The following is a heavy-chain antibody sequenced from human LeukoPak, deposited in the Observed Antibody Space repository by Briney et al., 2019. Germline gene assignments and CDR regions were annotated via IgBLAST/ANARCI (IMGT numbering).Heavy chain of an antibody. CDR1: GFTFSNYG. Sequence: GGSLRLSCAASGFTFSNYGMHWVRQAPGKGLEWVAVISSDGRDKHCADSVKGRFTISRDNSKNTLYLQMNSLRGEDTAVYYCAKDREGTIADYFDYWGQGTLVTVSS. J-gene: IGHJ4*02. CDR3: AKDREGTIADYFDY. V-gene: IGHV3-30*18. CDR2: ISSDGRDK. D-gene: IGHD1-7*01.